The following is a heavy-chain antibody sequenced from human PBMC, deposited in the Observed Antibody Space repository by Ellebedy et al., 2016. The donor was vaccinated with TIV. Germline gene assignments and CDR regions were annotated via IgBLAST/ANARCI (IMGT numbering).Heavy chain of an antibody. CDR1: GYSFSSYT. Sequence: ASVKVSXKGSGYSFSSYTIGWVRQAPGQGLEWMGWISGSNGNTKYAQKFQGRVTMTTDTSTNTAYMELRSLRSDDTALYFCARDSDYGGVTNHWYFNLWGRGTLVTVSS. CDR2: ISGSNGNT. CDR3: ARDSDYGGVTNHWYFNL. J-gene: IGHJ2*01. D-gene: IGHD4-23*01. V-gene: IGHV1-18*01.